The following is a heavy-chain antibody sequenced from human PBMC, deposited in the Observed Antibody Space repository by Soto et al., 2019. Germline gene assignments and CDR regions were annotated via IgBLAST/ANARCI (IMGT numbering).Heavy chain of an antibody. Sequence: SETLSLTCTVSGGSISSGDYYWSWIRQPPGKGLEWIGYIYYSGSTYYNPSLKSRVTISVDTSKNQFSLKLSSVTAADTAVYYCARGWGSGSYYNEDYWGQGTLVTVSS. V-gene: IGHV4-30-4*01. CDR3: ARGWGSGSYYNEDY. D-gene: IGHD3-10*01. CDR2: IYYSGST. CDR1: GGSISSGDYY. J-gene: IGHJ4*02.